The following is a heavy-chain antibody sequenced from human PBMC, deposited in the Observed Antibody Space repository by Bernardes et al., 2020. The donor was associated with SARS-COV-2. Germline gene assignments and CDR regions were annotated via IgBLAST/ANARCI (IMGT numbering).Heavy chain of an antibody. D-gene: IGHD3-9*01. J-gene: IGHJ4*02. CDR1: GFSFSTHA. CDR3: ASPRVAFDWLLPLHY. V-gene: IGHV3-30-3*01. CDR2: TSYDGDNK. Sequence: GGSLRLSRAASGFSFSTHAMHWVRRAPGKGLEWVAVTSYDGDNKYYADSVKGRFTISRDNSMNTLYLEMNSLTPEDTAVYYCASPRVAFDWLLPLHYWGRGTRVTVSS.